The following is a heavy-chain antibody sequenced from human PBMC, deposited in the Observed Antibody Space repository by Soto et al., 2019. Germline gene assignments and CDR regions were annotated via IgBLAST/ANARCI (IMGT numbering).Heavy chain of an antibody. CDR3: ARDGGGYYLDY. D-gene: IGHD3-16*01. CDR2: IYYSGSI. CDR1: GGSVSSGSYY. V-gene: IGHV4-61*01. Sequence: QVQLQESGPGLVKPSETLSLTCTVSGGSVSSGSYYWSWIRQPPVKGLEWIGYIYYSGSINYNPSHKSRVTISVDTSKNQFSLKLSSVTAADTAVYYCARDGGGYYLDYWGQGTLVTVSS. J-gene: IGHJ4*02.